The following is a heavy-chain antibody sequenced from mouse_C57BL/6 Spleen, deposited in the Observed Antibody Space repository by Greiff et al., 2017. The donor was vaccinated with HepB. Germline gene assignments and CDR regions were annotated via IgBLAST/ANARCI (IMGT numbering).Heavy chain of an antibody. V-gene: IGHV1-52*01. CDR3: ARHYSNYVGALDY. D-gene: IGHD2-5*01. CDR2: IDPSDSET. J-gene: IGHJ4*01. CDR1: GYTFTSYW. Sequence: VKLQQPGAELVRPGSSVKLSCKASGYTFTSYWMHWVKQRPIQGLEWIGNIDPSDSETHYNQKFKDKATLTVDKSSSTAYMQLSSLTSEDSAVYYCARHYSNYVGALDYWGQGTSVTVSS.